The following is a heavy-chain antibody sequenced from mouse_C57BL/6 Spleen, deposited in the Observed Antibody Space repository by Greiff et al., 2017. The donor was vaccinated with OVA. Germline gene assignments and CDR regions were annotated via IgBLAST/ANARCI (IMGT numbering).Heavy chain of an antibody. CDR2: IYPGDGDT. V-gene: IGHV1-80*01. CDR1: GYAFSSYW. CDR3: ARRGNYGAYFDY. Sequence: VKLMESGAELVKPGASVKISCKASGYAFSSYWMNWVKQRPGKGLEWIGQIYPGDGDTNYNGKFKGKATLTADKSSSTAYMQLSSLTSEDSAVYFCARRGNYGAYFDYWGQGTTLTVSS. D-gene: IGHD2-1*01. J-gene: IGHJ2*01.